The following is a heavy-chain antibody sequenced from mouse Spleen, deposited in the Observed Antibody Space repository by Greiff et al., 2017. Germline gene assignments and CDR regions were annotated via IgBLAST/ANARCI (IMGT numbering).Heavy chain of an antibody. CDR1: GYTFTSYW. Sequence: QVQLQQSGTELVKPGASVKLSCKASGYTFTSYWMHWVKQSHGQGLEWIGNINPCNGGTNYNEKFKSKATLTVDKSSSTAYMQLSSLTSEDSAVYYCGRGLYCEYFDYWGQGTTVTVSS. J-gene: IGHJ2*01. D-gene: IGHD1-1*01. CDR2: INPCNGGT. V-gene: IGHV1-53*01. CDR3: GRGLYCEYFDY.